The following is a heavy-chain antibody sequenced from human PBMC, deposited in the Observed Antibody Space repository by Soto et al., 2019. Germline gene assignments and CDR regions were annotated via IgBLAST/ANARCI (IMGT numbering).Heavy chain of an antibody. J-gene: IGHJ6*02. D-gene: IGHD2-21*01. Sequence: PSETLSLTCTVSGGSISSGDYYWSWIRQPPGKGLEWIGYIYYSGSTYYNPSLKSRVTISLDTSKNQFSLKLSSVTAADTAVYYCAASCVACGGFNYYGMDVWCQGTTVTVSS. CDR2: IYYSGST. V-gene: IGHV4-30-4*01. CDR3: AASCVACGGFNYYGMDV. CDR1: GGSISSGDYY.